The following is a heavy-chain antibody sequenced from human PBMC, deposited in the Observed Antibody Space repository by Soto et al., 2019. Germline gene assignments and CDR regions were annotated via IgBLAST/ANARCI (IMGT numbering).Heavy chain of an antibody. CDR2: ISSNGANR. V-gene: IGHV3-23*01. J-gene: IGHJ4*01. CDR3: VSWVSDNFDY. Sequence: GGSLRLSCAAPGFTFDSPYSHAVGWGRQSPGKGPEWVSTISSNGANRHYAESVQGRFTISKDASRNTVHVHMNSLRADDTATYFCVSWVSDNFDYWGHGNPVTVSS. D-gene: IGHD2-8*01. CDR1: GFTFDSPYSHA.